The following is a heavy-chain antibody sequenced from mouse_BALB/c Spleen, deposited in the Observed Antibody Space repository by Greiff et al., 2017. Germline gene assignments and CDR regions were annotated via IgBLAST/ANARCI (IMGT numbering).Heavy chain of an antibody. Sequence: DVKLVESGGGLVKPGGSLKLSYAASGFTFSSYAMSWVRQTPEKRLEWVASISSGGSTYYPDSVKGRFTISRDNARNILYLQMSSLRSEDTAMYYCASSSYWYFDVWGAGTTVTVSS. J-gene: IGHJ1*01. D-gene: IGHD1-1*01. CDR2: ISSGGST. V-gene: IGHV5-6-5*01. CDR3: ASSSYWYFDV. CDR1: GFTFSSYA.